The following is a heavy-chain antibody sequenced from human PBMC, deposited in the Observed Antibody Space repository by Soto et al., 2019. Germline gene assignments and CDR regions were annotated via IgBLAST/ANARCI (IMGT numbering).Heavy chain of an antibody. CDR3: AKGFIVVGTVIRTVDAFEV. D-gene: IGHD2-21*02. J-gene: IGHJ3*01. CDR2: ISGGGGST. V-gene: IGHV3-23*01. CDR1: GFTFGNFG. Sequence: EVQLLESGGGVVQPGGSLRLSCAASGFTFGNFGMNWVRQAPGKGLEWVSGISGGGGSTYYAASVKGSFTISSDPSKNPIFLDMNGLRSEDSDVYYCAKGFIVVGTVIRTVDAFEVCGQGTLVTVSS.